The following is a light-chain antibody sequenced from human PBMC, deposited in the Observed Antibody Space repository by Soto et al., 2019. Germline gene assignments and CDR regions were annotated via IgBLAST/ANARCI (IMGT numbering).Light chain of an antibody. CDR3: QQYGSSPIT. CDR1: QRVSSNY. Sequence: EIVLTQSPGTLSLSPGERATLSCRASQRVSSNYLAWYQQKPAQAPRVLIYVASSRATGIPDRFSGSGSGTDFTLTISRLEPEDFAVYYCQQYGSSPITFGQGTRLEI. CDR2: VAS. J-gene: IGKJ5*01. V-gene: IGKV3-20*01.